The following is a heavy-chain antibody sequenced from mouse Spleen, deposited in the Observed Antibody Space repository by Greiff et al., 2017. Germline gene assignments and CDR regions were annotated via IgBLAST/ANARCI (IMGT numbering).Heavy chain of an antibody. V-gene: IGHV1-52*01. D-gene: IGHD2-2*01. Sequence: VQLQQPGAELVRPGSSVKLSCKASGYTFTSYWMHWVKQRPIQGLEWIGNIDPSDSETHYNQKFKDKATLTVDKSSSTAYMQLSSLTSEDSAVYYCARNLLWLGVDYFDYWGQGTTLTVSS. CDR3: ARNLLWLGVDYFDY. CDR2: IDPSDSET. CDR1: GYTFTSYW. J-gene: IGHJ2*01.